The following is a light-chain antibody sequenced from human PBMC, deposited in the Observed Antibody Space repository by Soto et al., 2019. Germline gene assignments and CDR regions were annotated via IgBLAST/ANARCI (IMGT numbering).Light chain of an antibody. V-gene: IGLV2-23*01. CDR1: SSGVGSYNL. CDR3: CSYAGSVV. Sequence: QSVLTQPASVSGSPGQSITMSCTGTSSGVGSYNLVSWYQQHPGKAPKLMIYEGSKRPSGVSNRFSGSKSGNTASQTISGLQAEDDADYYCCSYAGSVVFGGGTKLTVL. CDR2: EGS. J-gene: IGLJ2*01.